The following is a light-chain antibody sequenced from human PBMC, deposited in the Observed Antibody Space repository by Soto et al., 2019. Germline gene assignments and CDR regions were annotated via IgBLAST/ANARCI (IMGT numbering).Light chain of an antibody. Sequence: DIVMTQSPLSLPVTPGEPASISCRSSQSPLHSNGYNYLDWYLQKPGQSPQLLIYLGSNRASGVPDRFSGSGSGTDFTLKISRVEAEDVGVYYCMQALQTRLTFGGGTKVDIK. J-gene: IGKJ4*01. CDR1: QSPLHSNGYNY. V-gene: IGKV2-28*01. CDR2: LGS. CDR3: MQALQTRLT.